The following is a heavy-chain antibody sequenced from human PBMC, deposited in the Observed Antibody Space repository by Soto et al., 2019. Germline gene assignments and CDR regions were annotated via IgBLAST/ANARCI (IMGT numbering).Heavy chain of an antibody. CDR3: ARVDGLVGVTMISWLFDY. J-gene: IGHJ4*02. CDR2: IIPIFGTA. V-gene: IGHV1-69*06. Sequence: ASVKVSCKASGGTFSSYAISWVRQAPGQGLEWMGGIIPIFGTANYAQKFQGRVTITADKSTSTAYMELSSLRSEDTAVYYCARVDGLVGVTMISWLFDYWGQGTLVSVSA. CDR1: GGTFSSYA. D-gene: IGHD1-26*01.